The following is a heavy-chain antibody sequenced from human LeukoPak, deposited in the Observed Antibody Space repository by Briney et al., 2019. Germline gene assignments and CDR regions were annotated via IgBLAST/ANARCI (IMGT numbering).Heavy chain of an antibody. CDR1: GGTFSSYA. CDR3: ASERRHGVVIWGTFDY. Sequence: GASVKVSCKASGGTFSSYAISWVRQAPGQRLEWMGWINAGNGNTKYSQKFQGRVTITRDTSASTAYMELSSLRSEDTAVYYCASERRHGVVIWGTFDYWGQGTLVTVSS. D-gene: IGHD3-3*01. J-gene: IGHJ4*02. CDR2: INAGNGNT. V-gene: IGHV1-3*01.